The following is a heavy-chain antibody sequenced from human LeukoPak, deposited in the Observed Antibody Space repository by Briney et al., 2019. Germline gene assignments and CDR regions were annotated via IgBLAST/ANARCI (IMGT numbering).Heavy chain of an antibody. Sequence: SETLSLTCTVSGGSISSGGYYWNWIRQHPGKGLEWIGYIFYSGSTYSNPSLKSRVTISVDTSKNQFSLKLSSVTAADTAVYYCARDRVAATPGAFDYWGQGTLVTVSS. CDR2: IFYSGST. CDR1: GGSISSGGYY. V-gene: IGHV4-31*03. J-gene: IGHJ4*02. D-gene: IGHD2-15*01. CDR3: ARDRVAATPGAFDY.